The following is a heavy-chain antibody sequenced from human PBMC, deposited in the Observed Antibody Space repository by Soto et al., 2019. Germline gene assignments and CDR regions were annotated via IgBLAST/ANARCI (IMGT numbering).Heavy chain of an antibody. CDR1: GYTFTSYY. CDR2: INPSGGST. J-gene: IGHJ5*02. D-gene: IGHD4-17*01. Sequence: QVQLVQSGAEVKKPGASVKVSCKASGYTFTSYYMHWVRQAPGQGLEWMGIINPSGGSTSYAQKFQGRVTMTRDTSTSTVYMELSSLRSEDTAVYYCARIRDEMDYGDYGGSVFDPWGQGTLVTVSS. V-gene: IGHV1-46*03. CDR3: ARIRDEMDYGDYGGSVFDP.